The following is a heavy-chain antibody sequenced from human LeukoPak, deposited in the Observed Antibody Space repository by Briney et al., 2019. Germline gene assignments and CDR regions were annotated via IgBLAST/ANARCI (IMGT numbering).Heavy chain of an antibody. CDR3: AREQLLWFGDTRGYYYYYYMDV. CDR2: INSDGSST. CDR1: GFTFSSYW. Sequence: GGYLRLSCAASGFTFSSYWMHWVCQAPGKGLVWVSRINSDGSSTSYADSVKGRFTISRDNAKNTLYLQMNSLRAEDTAVYYCAREQLLWFGDTRGYYYYYYMDVWGKGTTVTVSS. V-gene: IGHV3-74*01. D-gene: IGHD3-10*01. J-gene: IGHJ6*03.